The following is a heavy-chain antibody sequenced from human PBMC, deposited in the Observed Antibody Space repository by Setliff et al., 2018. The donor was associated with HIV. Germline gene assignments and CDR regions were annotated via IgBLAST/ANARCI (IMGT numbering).Heavy chain of an antibody. J-gene: IGHJ4*02. CDR2: ISWNSGSI. CDR3: AKDILSGYRLYYFDY. D-gene: IGHD5-18*01. CDR1: GFTFSSYS. Sequence: LRLSCAASGFTFSSYSMNWVRQAPGKGLEWVSGISWNSGSIGYADSVKGRFTISRDNAKNSLYLQMNSLRAEDTALYYCAKDILSGYRLYYFDYWGQGTLVTVSS. V-gene: IGHV3-9*01.